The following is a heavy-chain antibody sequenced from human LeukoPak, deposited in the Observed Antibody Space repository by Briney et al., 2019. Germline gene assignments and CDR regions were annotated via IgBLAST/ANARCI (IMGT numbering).Heavy chain of an antibody. D-gene: IGHD6-13*01. CDR1: GFSLSTSGMC. V-gene: IGHV2-70*11. Sequence: SGPALVKPTQTLTLTCTFSGFSLSTSGMCVSWIRQPPGKALEWLARIDWDDDKYYSTSLKTRLTISKDTSKNQVVLTMTNTDPVDTATYYCARGRGHSSSCLIDYWGQGTLVTVSS. CDR3: ARGRGHSSSCLIDY. J-gene: IGHJ4*02. CDR2: IDWDDDK.